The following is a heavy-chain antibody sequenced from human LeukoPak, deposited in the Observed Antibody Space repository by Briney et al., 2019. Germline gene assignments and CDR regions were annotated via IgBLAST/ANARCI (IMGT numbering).Heavy chain of an antibody. CDR2: IYYSGST. V-gene: IGHV4-39*01. J-gene: IGHJ1*01. D-gene: IGHD1-26*01. CDR1: GGSINSDTSY. CDR3: ARHGTSWDEYYHH. Sequence: SETLSLTCAVSGGSINSDTSYWGWVRQPPEKGLEWIGSIYYSGSTYYNPSLQSRVTISVDTSKNQFSLNLDSVTATDTAIYYCARHGTSWDEYYHHCGQGTLVTVSS.